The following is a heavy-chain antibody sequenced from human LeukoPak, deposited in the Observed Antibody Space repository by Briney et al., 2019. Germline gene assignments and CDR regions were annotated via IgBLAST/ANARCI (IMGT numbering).Heavy chain of an antibody. D-gene: IGHD5-12*01. CDR3: ARIRDNSGYYLGAFDV. Sequence: SETLSLTCTVSGGSIGGSYWSWIRQPAGKGLEWIGRVSASGSTNYNPSLKNRVTTSLDTSKNQFSLNLTSVTAADTAVYSCARIRDNSGYYLGAFDVWGQGTVVTVSS. V-gene: IGHV4-4*07. CDR2: VSASGST. CDR1: GGSIGGSY. J-gene: IGHJ3*01.